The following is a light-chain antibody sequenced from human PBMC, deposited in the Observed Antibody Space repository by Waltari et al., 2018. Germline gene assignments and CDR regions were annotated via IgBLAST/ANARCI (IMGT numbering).Light chain of an antibody. V-gene: IGKV4-1*01. Sequence: DIVMTQSPDSLAVSLGERATINCKSSQSVLYSSNNKNSLSWYQQKPAQPPKLLIYWASTREAGVPDRFSGSGSGTDFTLTISSLQAEDVAVYYCQQYYSTPLITFGPGTKVDIK. J-gene: IGKJ3*01. CDR3: QQYYSTPLIT. CDR1: QSVLYSSNNKNS. CDR2: WAS.